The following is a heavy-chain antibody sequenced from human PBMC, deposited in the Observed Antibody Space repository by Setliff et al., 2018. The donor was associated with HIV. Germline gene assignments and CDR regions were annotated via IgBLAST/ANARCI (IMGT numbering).Heavy chain of an antibody. CDR2: ISAYIGDT. D-gene: IGHD3-22*01. Sequence: ASAKVSCKTSGYPFDSYGISWVRQAPGQGLEWMGWISAYIGDTKYAQRFQGRVTMTTDPSTPTAYMELRSLKSEDTAVYYCARAVGGSNYFDYSGYQDFWGQGTRVTVSS. V-gene: IGHV1-18*01. J-gene: IGHJ4*02. CDR1: GYPFDSYG. CDR3: ARAVGGSNYFDYSGYQDF.